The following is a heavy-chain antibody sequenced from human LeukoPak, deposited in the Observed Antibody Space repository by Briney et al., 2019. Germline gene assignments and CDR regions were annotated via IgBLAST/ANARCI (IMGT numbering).Heavy chain of an antibody. V-gene: IGHV1-2*02. J-gene: IGHJ6*02. D-gene: IGHD6-13*01. CDR1: GYTFTGYY. CDR2: INPNSGGT. Sequence: GVSVKVSCKASGYTFTGYYMHWVRQAPGQGLEWMGWINPNSGGTNYAQKFQGRVTMTRDTSISTAYMELSRLRSDDTAVYYCARDGAAAAGNLYYGMDVWGQGTTVTVSS. CDR3: ARDGAAAAGNLYYGMDV.